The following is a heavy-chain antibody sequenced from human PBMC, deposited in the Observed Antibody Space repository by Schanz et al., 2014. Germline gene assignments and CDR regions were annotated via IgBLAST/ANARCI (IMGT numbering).Heavy chain of an antibody. Sequence: QVQLVESGGGLVKPGGSLRLSCAASGFTFRDYYMSWIRQAPGKGLEWIAEINHGGSTNYNPSLKSRVTISVDTSKNQFSLKLRSVTAADTAVYYCARGGSVATIAPYTWFDPWGQGTLVTVSS. CDR3: ARGGSVATIAPYTWFDP. CDR2: INHGGST. V-gene: IGHV4-34*01. J-gene: IGHJ5*02. CDR1: GFTFRDYY. D-gene: IGHD5-12*01.